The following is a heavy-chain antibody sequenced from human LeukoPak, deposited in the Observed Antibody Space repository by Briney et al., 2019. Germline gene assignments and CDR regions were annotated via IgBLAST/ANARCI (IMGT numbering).Heavy chain of an antibody. J-gene: IGHJ6*03. D-gene: IGHD3-10*01. CDR1: GGTFSSYA. Sequence: ASVKVSCKASGGTFSSYAISWVRQAPGQGLEWMGGIIPFFGTANYAQKFQGRVTITADASTSTAYMELSSLRSEDTAVYYCARVGIYYGSGSYPGGRYYYYYMDVWGKGTTVTISS. CDR2: IIPFFGTA. V-gene: IGHV1-69*13. CDR3: ARVGIYYGSGSYPGGRYYYYYMDV.